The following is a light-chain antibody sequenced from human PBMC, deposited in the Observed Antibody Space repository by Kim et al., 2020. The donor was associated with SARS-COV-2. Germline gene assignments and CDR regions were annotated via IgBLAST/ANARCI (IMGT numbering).Light chain of an antibody. Sequence: VGDRVTSNGRARQSIRSYLNWYQQKPGKAPKLLIYAASSLKSGVPSRFSGSGSGTDFTLTISSLQPEDFATYYCQQSYSTPPWTFGQGTKVDIK. CDR1: QSIRSY. CDR2: AAS. J-gene: IGKJ1*01. V-gene: IGKV1-39*01. CDR3: QQSYSTPPWT.